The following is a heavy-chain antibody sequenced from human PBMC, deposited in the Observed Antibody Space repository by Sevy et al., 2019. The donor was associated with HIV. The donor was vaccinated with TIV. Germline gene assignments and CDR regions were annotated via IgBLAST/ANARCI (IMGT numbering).Heavy chain of an antibody. CDR3: STGGSLFQH. CDR2: IKSRTDGGTT. J-gene: IGHJ1*01. D-gene: IGHD3-16*01. Sequence: GGSLRLSYAASGFTFSNAWMSWVRQAPGKGLEWVGNIKSRTDGGTTDYAAPVKGRFTISRDDSKNTLYLQMNNLKTEDTALYYCSTGGSLFQHWGQGTLVTVSS. CDR1: GFTFSNAW. V-gene: IGHV3-15*01.